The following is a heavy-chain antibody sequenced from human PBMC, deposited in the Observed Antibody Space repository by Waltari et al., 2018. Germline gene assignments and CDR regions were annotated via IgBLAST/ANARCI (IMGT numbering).Heavy chain of an antibody. CDR3: VKGNEIDY. V-gene: IGHV3-30*02. CDR2: ISYDGSNE. D-gene: IGHD1-1*01. Sequence: QVHLVESGGGVVQPGGSLRLSCAAPGFNFTLFGMHWVRQAPGKGLEGVSFISYDGSNENYADSVKGRFTMSRDNSKKMLYVQMNNLRAEDSAVYYCVKGNEIDYWGQGTLVTVSS. CDR1: GFNFTLFG. J-gene: IGHJ4*02.